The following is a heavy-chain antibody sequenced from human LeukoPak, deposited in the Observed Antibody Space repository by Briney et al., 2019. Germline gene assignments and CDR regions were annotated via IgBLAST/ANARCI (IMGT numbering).Heavy chain of an antibody. CDR1: GFTFSSYA. CDR3: ASGYSYAPVDY. J-gene: IGHJ4*02. Sequence: PGGSLRLSCAASGFTFSSYAMHWVRQAPGKGLEYVSAISSNGGSTYYANSVKGRFTISRDNSKNTLYLQMGSLRAEDMAVYYCASGYSYAPVDYWGQGTLVTVSS. V-gene: IGHV3-64*01. D-gene: IGHD5-18*01. CDR2: ISSNGGST.